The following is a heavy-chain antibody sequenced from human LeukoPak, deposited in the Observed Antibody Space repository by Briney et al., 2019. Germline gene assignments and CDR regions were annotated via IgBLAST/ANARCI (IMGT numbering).Heavy chain of an antibody. Sequence: ASVKVPCKASGYTFTSYYMHWVRQAPGQGLEWMGIINPSGGSTSYAQKFQGRVTMTRDTSTSTVYMELSSLRSEDTAVYYCAREPMGIAVAGSGYFDYWGQGTLVTVSS. D-gene: IGHD6-19*01. CDR1: GYTFTSYY. CDR2: INPSGGST. J-gene: IGHJ4*02. V-gene: IGHV1-46*01. CDR3: AREPMGIAVAGSGYFDY.